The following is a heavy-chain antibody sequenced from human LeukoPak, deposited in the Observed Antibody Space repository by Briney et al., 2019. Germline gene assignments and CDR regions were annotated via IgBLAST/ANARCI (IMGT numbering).Heavy chain of an antibody. J-gene: IGHJ4*02. CDR3: TFWSGYYAIDY. Sequence: PSETLSLTCTVSGGSISSGGYYWSWIRQHPGKGLEWIGYIYYSGSTYYNPSLKSRVTISVDTSKNQFSLKLSSVTAADTAVYYCTFWSGYYAIDYWGQGTLVTVSS. CDR2: IYYSGST. CDR1: GGSISSGGYY. D-gene: IGHD3-3*01. V-gene: IGHV4-31*03.